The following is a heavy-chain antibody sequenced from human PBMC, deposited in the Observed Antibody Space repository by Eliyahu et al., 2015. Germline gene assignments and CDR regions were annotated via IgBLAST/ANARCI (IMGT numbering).Heavy chain of an antibody. V-gene: IGHV5-51*01. D-gene: IGHD2-15*01. Sequence: VQLVQSGPEXKKPGDSLKIXCVDSGYXFTSAWIGWXRQXPGKGLXWVGVIYAGDSDTRYSPSXEGQVTISVDKSVNAAYLQWRSLKASDTAIYYCGRGLQSRAAHVDSWGQGTLVTVSS. CDR2: IYAGDSDT. CDR1: GYXFTSAW. CDR3: GRGLQSRAAHVDS. J-gene: IGHJ5*01.